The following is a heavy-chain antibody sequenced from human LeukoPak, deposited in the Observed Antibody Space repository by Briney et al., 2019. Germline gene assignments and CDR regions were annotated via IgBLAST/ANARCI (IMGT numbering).Heavy chain of an antibody. J-gene: IGHJ3*02. D-gene: IGHD6-13*01. CDR2: ISYDGSNK. CDR3: ARDDSIAAAGTGGHDAFDI. Sequence: PGGSLRLSCAASGFTFSSYAMHWVRQAPGKGLEWVAVISYDGSNKYYADSVKGRFTISRDNSKNTLYLQMNSLRAEDTAVYYCARDDSIAAAGTGGHDAFDIWGQGTMVTVSS. CDR1: GFTFSSYA. V-gene: IGHV3-30*04.